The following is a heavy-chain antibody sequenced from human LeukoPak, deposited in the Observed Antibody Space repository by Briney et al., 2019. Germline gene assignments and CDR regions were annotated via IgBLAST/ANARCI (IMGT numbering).Heavy chain of an antibody. CDR3: AKDDHGGSGWRDYFDY. J-gene: IGHJ4*02. V-gene: IGHV3-23*01. D-gene: IGHD6-19*01. Sequence: PGGSPRLSCAASGFNFNIYAMNWVRQAPGKGLEWVSGISNSGGRTSHAESVKGRFTTSRDNSKNTLYLQMNSLRAEDTAVYYCAKDDHGGSGWRDYFDYWGQGTLVTVSS. CDR1: GFNFNIYA. CDR2: ISNSGGRT.